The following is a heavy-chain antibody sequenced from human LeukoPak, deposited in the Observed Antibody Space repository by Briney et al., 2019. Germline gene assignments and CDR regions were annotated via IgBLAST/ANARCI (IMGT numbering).Heavy chain of an antibody. Sequence: SETLSLTCAVSGGSITSTNWWSWVRQPPGKGLEWIEEIYHSGNTNYNSSLKSRVTMSVDKSKNQFSLKLNSVTAADTAVYYCARNGGNSDVDDWGQGTLVTVSS. V-gene: IGHV4-4*02. CDR2: IYHSGNT. J-gene: IGHJ4*02. D-gene: IGHD4-23*01. CDR3: ARNGGNSDVDD. CDR1: GGSITSTNW.